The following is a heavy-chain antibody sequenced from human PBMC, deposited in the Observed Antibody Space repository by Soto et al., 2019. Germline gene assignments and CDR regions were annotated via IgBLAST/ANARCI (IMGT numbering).Heavy chain of an antibody. D-gene: IGHD3-3*01. CDR3: AREIGVVSAESGDY. CDR2: ISSSGSTL. Sequence: QVQLVESGGGLVKPGGSLRLSCAASGVTFSDYYMSWILQAPGKGLEWVSYISSSGSTLYYADFVKGRFTFSWDNAKNSLYLQMNSLRAEDTAVYYCAREIGVVSAESGDYWGQGTLVTVSS. CDR1: GVTFSDYY. V-gene: IGHV3-11*01. J-gene: IGHJ4*02.